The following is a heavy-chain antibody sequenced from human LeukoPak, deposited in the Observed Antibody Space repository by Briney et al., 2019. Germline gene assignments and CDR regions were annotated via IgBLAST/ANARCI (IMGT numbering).Heavy chain of an antibody. V-gene: IGHV3-30-3*01. D-gene: IGHD3-22*01. CDR3: ARGQDYYDSSGYYSGFDY. J-gene: IGHJ4*02. CDR1: GFTFSSYA. CDR2: ISYDGSNK. Sequence: GGSLRLSCAASGFTFSSYAMHWVRQAPGKGLEWVAVISYDGSNKYYADSVKGRFTISRDNSKNTLYLQMNSLRAEDTAVYYCARGQDYYDSSGYYSGFDYWGQGTLVTVSS.